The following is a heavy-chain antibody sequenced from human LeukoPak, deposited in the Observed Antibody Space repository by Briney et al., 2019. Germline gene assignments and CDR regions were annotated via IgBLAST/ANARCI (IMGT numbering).Heavy chain of an antibody. CDR3: ARDEYYYDSSGYYYF. CDR2: IYHSGST. J-gene: IGHJ4*02. V-gene: IGHV4-4*02. Sequence: PSGTLSLTCAVSGDSISSSNWWSWVRQPPGKGLVWIGEIYHSGSTNYNPSLESRVTISVDTSKNQFSLKLSSVTAADTAVYYCARDEYYYDSSGYYYFWGQGTLVTVSS. CDR1: GDSISSSNW. D-gene: IGHD3-22*01.